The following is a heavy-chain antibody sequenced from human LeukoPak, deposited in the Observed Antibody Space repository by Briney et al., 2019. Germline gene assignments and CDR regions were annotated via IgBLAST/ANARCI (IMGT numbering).Heavy chain of an antibody. J-gene: IGHJ4*02. CDR3: ARGRAVSGTYFDY. CDR2: ISGSGGST. D-gene: IGHD5/OR15-5a*01. V-gene: IGHV3-23*01. Sequence: GGSLRLSCAASGYTVSSDSMSWVRQAPGKGLEWVSAISGSGGSTYYADSVKGRFTISRDNAKNTLYLQMNSLGAEDTAVFYCARGRAVSGTYFDYWGQGTLVSVSS. CDR1: GYTVSSDS.